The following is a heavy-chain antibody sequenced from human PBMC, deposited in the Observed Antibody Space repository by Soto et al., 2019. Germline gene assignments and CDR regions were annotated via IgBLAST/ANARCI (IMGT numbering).Heavy chain of an antibody. Sequence: GGSLRLSCAASGFTFRSYAMSWVRQAPGKGLEWVSAISGSGGSTYYADSVKGRFTISRDNSKNTLYLQMNSLRAEDTAVYYCAKLPRIAAAGHPLDYWGQGTLVTVSS. V-gene: IGHV3-23*01. D-gene: IGHD6-13*01. CDR2: ISGSGGST. CDR3: AKLPRIAAAGHPLDY. CDR1: GFTFRSYA. J-gene: IGHJ4*02.